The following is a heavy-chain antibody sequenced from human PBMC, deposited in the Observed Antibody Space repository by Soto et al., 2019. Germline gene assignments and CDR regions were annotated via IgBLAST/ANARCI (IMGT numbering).Heavy chain of an antibody. Sequence: SETLSLTCAVYGGSFSGYYWSWIRQPPGKGLEWIGEINHSGSTNYNPSLKSRVTISVDTSKNQFSLKLSSVTAADTAVYYCARTLGYCSSTSCYAPRKGINWFDPWGQGTLVTVSS. V-gene: IGHV4-34*01. D-gene: IGHD2-2*01. J-gene: IGHJ5*02. CDR2: INHSGST. CDR3: ARTLGYCSSTSCYAPRKGINWFDP. CDR1: GGSFSGYY.